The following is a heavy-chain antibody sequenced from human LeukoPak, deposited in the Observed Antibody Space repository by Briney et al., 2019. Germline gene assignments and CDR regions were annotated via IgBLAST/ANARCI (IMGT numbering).Heavy chain of an antibody. D-gene: IGHD2-2*01. Sequence: SETLSLTCAVYGGSFSGYYWSWIRQPPGEGLEWIGEINHSGSTNYSPSLKSRVTISVDTSKNQFSLKLSSVTAADTAVYYCARGVRSSTSCYLDYWGQGTLVTVSS. V-gene: IGHV4-34*01. CDR3: ARGVRSSTSCYLDY. CDR2: INHSGST. CDR1: GGSFSGYY. J-gene: IGHJ4*02.